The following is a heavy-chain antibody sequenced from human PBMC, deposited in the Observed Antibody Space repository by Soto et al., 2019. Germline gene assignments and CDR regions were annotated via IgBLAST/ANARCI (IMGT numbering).Heavy chain of an antibody. D-gene: IGHD6-19*01. Sequence: GGSLRLSCAASGFTFSSYGMHWVRQAPGKGLEWVAVIWYDGSNKYYADSVKGRFTISRDNSKNTLYLQMNSLRAEDTAVYYCARDTAAGGTGSGWILGSPHFDYWGQGTLVTVSS. CDR3: ARDTAAGGTGSGWILGSPHFDY. CDR2: IWYDGSNK. CDR1: GFTFSSYG. J-gene: IGHJ4*02. V-gene: IGHV3-33*01.